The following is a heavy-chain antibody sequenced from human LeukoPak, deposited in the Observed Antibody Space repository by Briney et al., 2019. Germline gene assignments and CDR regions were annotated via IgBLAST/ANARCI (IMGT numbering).Heavy chain of an antibody. V-gene: IGHV4-61*01. Sequence: SETLSLTCTVSGGSVSSGSYYWSWIRQPPGKGLEWIGYVYNSGSTRYKPSLKSRVTISVDTSKNQFSLKLSSVTAADTAVYHCARGGFGIPFDYWGQGTLVTVSS. CDR2: VYNSGST. CDR3: ARGGFGIPFDY. J-gene: IGHJ4*02. D-gene: IGHD3-16*02. CDR1: GGSVSSGSYY.